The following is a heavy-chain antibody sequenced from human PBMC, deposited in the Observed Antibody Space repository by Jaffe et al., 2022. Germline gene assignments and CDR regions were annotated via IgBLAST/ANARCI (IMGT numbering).Heavy chain of an antibody. CDR3: ARAGPFPDTAMVFGDYIWGSYRSFDY. D-gene: IGHD3-16*02. J-gene: IGHJ4*02. V-gene: IGHV1-18*01. CDR1: GYTFTSYG. Sequence: QVQLVQSGAEVKKPGASVKVSCKASGYTFTSYGISWVRQAPGQGLEWMGWISAYNGNTNYAQKLQGRVTMTTDTSTSTAYMELRSLRSDDTAVYYCARAGPFPDTAMVFGDYIWGSYRSFDYWGQGTLVTVSS. CDR2: ISAYNGNT.